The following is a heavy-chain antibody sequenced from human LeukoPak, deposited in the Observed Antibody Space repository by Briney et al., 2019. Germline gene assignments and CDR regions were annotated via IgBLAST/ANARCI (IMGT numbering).Heavy chain of an antibody. J-gene: IGHJ4*02. CDR2: IIPITGMA. CDR3: ARVTYYYGSGSGYFDY. Sequence: SVKVSCKASGGTFSNYKITWVRQAPGQGLEWMGRIIPITGMADYAQKFQGRVTITADKSTSTAYMELSSLRSEDTAVYYCARVTYYYGSGSGYFDYWGQGTLVTVSS. V-gene: IGHV1-69*02. CDR1: GGTFSNYK. D-gene: IGHD3-10*01.